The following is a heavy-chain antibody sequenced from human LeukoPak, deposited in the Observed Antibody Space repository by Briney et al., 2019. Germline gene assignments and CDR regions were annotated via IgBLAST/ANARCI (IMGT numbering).Heavy chain of an antibody. V-gene: IGHV3-33*01. CDR1: GFTFSSYG. CDR2: IWYDGSNK. D-gene: IGHD3-22*01. Sequence: PGGSLRLSCAASGFTFSSYGMHWVRQAPGKGLEWVAVIWYDGSNKYYADSVKGRFTISRDNSENTPYLQMNSLRAEDTAVYYCARDPYDSSGYPDYWGQGTLVTVSS. CDR3: ARDPYDSSGYPDY. J-gene: IGHJ4*02.